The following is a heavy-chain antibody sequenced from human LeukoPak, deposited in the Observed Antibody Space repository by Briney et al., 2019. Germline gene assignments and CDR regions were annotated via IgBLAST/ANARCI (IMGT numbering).Heavy chain of an antibody. CDR3: AEGVGYYDSSGYYHY. V-gene: IGHV3-21*04. D-gene: IGHD3-22*01. CDR1: GFTFSSYT. Sequence: GGSPRLSCAASGFTFSSYTMNWVRQAPGKGLEWVSSISSSSTYIYYADSVKGRFTISRDDSKNTLYLQMNSLRAEDTAVYYCAEGVGYYDSSGYYHYWGQGTLVTVSS. CDR2: ISSSSTYI. J-gene: IGHJ4*02.